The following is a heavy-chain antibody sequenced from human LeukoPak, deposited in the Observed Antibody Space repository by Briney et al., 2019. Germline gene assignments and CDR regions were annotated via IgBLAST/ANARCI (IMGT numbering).Heavy chain of an antibody. V-gene: IGHV3-30*02. D-gene: IGHD6-13*01. CDR3: ARGLNSGVGPAAY. J-gene: IGHJ4*02. CDR1: GFTFSSYG. Sequence: QPGGSLRLSCAASGFTFSSYGMHWVRQAPGKGLEWVAFIRYDGGNKYYADSVKGRFTISRDNAKNSLYLQVNSLRPEDTAVYYCARGLNSGVGPAAYWGQGALVTVSS. CDR2: IRYDGGNK.